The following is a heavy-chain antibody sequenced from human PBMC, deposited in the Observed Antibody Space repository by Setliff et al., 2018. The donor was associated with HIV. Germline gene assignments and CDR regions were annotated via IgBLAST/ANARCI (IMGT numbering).Heavy chain of an antibody. CDR3: AATYCRGGGRDCPQMYDY. CDR2: INYSGTT. D-gene: IGHD2-15*01. J-gene: IGHJ4*02. Sequence: PSETLSLTCAIYGGSFSGNYWSWIRQPPGKGLEWIGEINYSGTTNHKPFLKSRVTISVDTSKKQFSLKLNSVTAADSAIYYCAATYCRGGGRDCPQMYDYWGQGSLVTVSS. V-gene: IGHV4-34*01. CDR1: GGSFSGNY.